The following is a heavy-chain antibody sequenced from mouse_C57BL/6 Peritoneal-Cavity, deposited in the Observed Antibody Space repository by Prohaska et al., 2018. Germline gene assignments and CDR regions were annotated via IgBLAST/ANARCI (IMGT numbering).Heavy chain of an antibody. V-gene: IGHV1-72*01. CDR2: VDPKSGGT. D-gene: IGHD2-1*01. CDR1: GYTFTSYW. J-gene: IGHJ2*01. Sequence: QVQLQQPGAELVKPGASVKLSCKASGYTFTSYWMHWVKQRTGRGLEWIGMVDPKSGGTKYNEEFTSKATLTVDIPYGTAYMQLSSLTSEDSAVYYCARTIVLRPCFDYWGQGTTLTVSS. CDR3: ARTIVLRPCFDY.